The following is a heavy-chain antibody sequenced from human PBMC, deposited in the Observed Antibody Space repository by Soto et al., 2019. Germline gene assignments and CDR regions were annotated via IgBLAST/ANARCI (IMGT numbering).Heavy chain of an antibody. CDR3: ARDPPRVVVVAATGDAFDI. V-gene: IGHV3-33*01. CDR2: IWYDGSNK. D-gene: IGHD2-15*01. CDR1: GFTFSSYG. Sequence: GGSLRLSCAASGFTFSSYGMHWVRQAPGKGLEWVAVIWYDGSNKYYADSVKGRFTISRDNSKNTLYLQMNSLRAEDTAVYYLARDPPRVVVVAATGDAFDIWGQGTMVTVSS. J-gene: IGHJ3*02.